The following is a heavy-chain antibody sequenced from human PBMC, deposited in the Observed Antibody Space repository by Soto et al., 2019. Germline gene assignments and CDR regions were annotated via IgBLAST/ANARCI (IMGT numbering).Heavy chain of an antibody. V-gene: IGHV5-51*01. CDR1: GYSFASHW. J-gene: IGHJ4*02. CDR3: ARYSGSYWHYLDF. Sequence: GASLKISCKGAGYSFASHWVAWVRQMPEKGLEWIGTIYPGDSDTKYSSAFRGHVTISADTSVSTAYLQWRSLEATDSAIYYCARYSGSYWHYLDFWGQGTLVTVSS. CDR2: IYPGDSDT. D-gene: IGHD1-26*01.